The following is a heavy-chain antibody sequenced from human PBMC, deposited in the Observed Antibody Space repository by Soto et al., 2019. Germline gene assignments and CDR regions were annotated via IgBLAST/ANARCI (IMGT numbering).Heavy chain of an antibody. D-gene: IGHD2-2*01. J-gene: IGHJ4*02. CDR2: ISSSSSYI. CDR3: ARVVVVPPAGIDY. V-gene: IGHV3-21*01. CDR1: GFTFSSYS. Sequence: EVQLVESGGGLVKPGGSLRLSCAASGFTFSSYSMNWVRQAPGKGLEWVSSISSSSSYIYYADSVKGRFTISRDNAKNSLYLQMNGLRAEDTAVYYCARVVVVPPAGIDYWGQGTLFTVSS.